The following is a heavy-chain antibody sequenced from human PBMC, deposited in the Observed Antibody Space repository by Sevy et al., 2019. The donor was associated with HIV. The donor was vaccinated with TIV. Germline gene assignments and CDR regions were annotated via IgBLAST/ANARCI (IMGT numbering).Heavy chain of an antibody. V-gene: IGHV3-21*01. Sequence: GSLRLSCAASGFTFSSYSMNWVRQAPGKGLEWVSSISSSSSYIYYADSVKGRFTISRDNAKNSLYLQMNSLRAEDTAVYYCARVPAYGVYFDYWGQGTLVTVSS. J-gene: IGHJ4*02. CDR3: ARVPAYGVYFDY. CDR1: GFTFSSYS. D-gene: IGHD4-17*01. CDR2: ISSSSSYI.